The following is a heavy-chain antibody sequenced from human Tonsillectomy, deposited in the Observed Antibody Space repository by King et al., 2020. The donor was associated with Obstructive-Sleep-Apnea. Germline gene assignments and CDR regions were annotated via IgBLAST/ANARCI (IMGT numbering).Heavy chain of an antibody. Sequence: VQLVQSGAEVKKPGASVKVSCKASGYTFTSYGISWVRQAPGQGLEWMGWISAYNGNTNYAQKLQGRVTMTTDTSTSTAYMELRSLISDDTAVYYCARGSGEGQQLEWGIDYDSSGYYHFDYWGQGTLVTVSS. CDR2: ISAYNGNT. CDR1: GYTFTSYG. D-gene: IGHD3-22*01. V-gene: IGHV1-18*01. J-gene: IGHJ4*02. CDR3: ARGSGEGQQLEWGIDYDSSGYYHFDY.